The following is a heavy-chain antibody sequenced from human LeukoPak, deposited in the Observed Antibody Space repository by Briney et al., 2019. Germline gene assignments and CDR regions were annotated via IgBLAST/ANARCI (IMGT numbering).Heavy chain of an antibody. CDR3: VRERWLRSFDS. CDR2: ISHDGATT. J-gene: IGHJ4*02. D-gene: IGHD5-12*01. CDR1: GFTFDSYS. Sequence: PGRSLRLSCAASGFTFDSYSMHWVRQAPGKGLEWVAVISHDGATTYSADSVRGRFAISRDNSENTVHLQMNGLRPEDTALYHCVRERWLRSFDSWGQGALVSVSS. V-gene: IGHV3-30*09.